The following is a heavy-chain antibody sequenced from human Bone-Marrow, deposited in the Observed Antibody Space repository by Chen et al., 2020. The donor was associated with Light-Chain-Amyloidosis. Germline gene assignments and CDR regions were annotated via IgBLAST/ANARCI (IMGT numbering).Heavy chain of an antibody. Sequence: EVQLLESGGGLVQPGGSLRLSCAASGFTFSRYDMSWVRQAPGKGLEWVSAISGSGGSTYYADSVKGRFTISRDNSKNTLYLQMNSLRAEDTAVYYCAKGEHDILTGYYPYYYYYGMDVWGQGTTVTVSS. CDR1: GFTFSRYD. J-gene: IGHJ6*02. V-gene: IGHV3-23*01. CDR2: ISGSGGST. CDR3: AKGEHDILTGYYPYYYYYGMDV. D-gene: IGHD3-9*01.